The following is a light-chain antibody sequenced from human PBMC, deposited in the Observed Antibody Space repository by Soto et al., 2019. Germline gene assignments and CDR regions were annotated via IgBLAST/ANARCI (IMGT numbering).Light chain of an antibody. J-gene: IGLJ1*01. V-gene: IGLV3-21*02. CDR3: QVWHSSGDPYV. CDR1: NIGSKG. CDR2: DDS. Sequence: SYELTQPPSVSVSPGQTASITCGGNNIGSKGVHWYQQKPGQAPVLVLYDDSGRPSGIPDRFSGSNSGNTATLTISRVEAGDEADYHCQVWHSSGDPYVFGTGTKLTVL.